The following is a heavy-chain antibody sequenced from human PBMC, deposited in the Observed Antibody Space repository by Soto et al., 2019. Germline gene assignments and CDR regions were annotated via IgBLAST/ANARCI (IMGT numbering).Heavy chain of an antibody. D-gene: IGHD3-3*01. J-gene: IGHJ6*03. CDR1: GFTFSSYS. Sequence: EVQLVESGGGLVKPGGSLRLSCAASGFTFSSYSMNWVRQAPGKGLEWVSSISSSSSYIYYADSVKGRFTISRDNAKNSLYLQMNNLRAEDTAVYYCARGGLYDFWSGPLTVYYYYMDVWGKGTTVTVSS. V-gene: IGHV3-21*01. CDR3: ARGGLYDFWSGPLTVYYYYMDV. CDR2: ISSSSSYI.